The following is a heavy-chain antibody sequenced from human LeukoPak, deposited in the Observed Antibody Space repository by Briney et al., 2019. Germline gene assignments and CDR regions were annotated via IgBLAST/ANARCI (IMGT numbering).Heavy chain of an antibody. CDR2: ISSNGGST. CDR3: ARDGALVWDSSGWFYFDY. J-gene: IGHJ4*02. V-gene: IGHV3-64*01. CDR1: GFTFSSYA. Sequence: GGSLRLSCAASGFTFSSYAMHWVRQAPGKGLEYVSAISSNGGSTYYANSVKGRFTISGDNSKNTLYLQMGSLRAEDMAVYYCARDGALVWDSSGWFYFDYWGQGTLVTVSS. D-gene: IGHD6-19*01.